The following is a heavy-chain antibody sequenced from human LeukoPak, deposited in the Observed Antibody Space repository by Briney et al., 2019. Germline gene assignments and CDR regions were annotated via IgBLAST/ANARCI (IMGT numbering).Heavy chain of an antibody. V-gene: IGHV3-53*01. CDR1: GFTVSSNY. Sequence: GGSLRLSCVASGFTVSSNYMSWVRQAPGKGLEWVSVIYSGGRTYYADSVKGRFTISRDNSKNTLYLQMNSLRTEDTAVYYCARVLSGRGSLYSYYYYMDVWGKGTTVTISS. D-gene: IGHD3-10*01. CDR3: ARVLSGRGSLYSYYYYMDV. CDR2: IYSGGRT. J-gene: IGHJ6*03.